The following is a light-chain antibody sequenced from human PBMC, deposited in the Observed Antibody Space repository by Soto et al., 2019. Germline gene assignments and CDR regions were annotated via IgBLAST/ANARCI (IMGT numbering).Light chain of an antibody. CDR1: QGINIY. V-gene: IGKV1-27*01. Sequence: DVQMTQSPSSLSASVGDRDTITCRAGQGINIYLAWYQQKPGKVPKLLIDAASTLQTGVPSRFRGSGSGTDFTLTISSLQPEDVATYYCQKYDRAPLAFGGGTKVEIK. CDR2: AAS. CDR3: QKYDRAPLA. J-gene: IGKJ4*01.